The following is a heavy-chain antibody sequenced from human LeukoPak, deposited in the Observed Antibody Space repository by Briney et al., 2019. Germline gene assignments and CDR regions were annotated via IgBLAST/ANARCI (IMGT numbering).Heavy chain of an antibody. CDR2: IKQDGSEK. CDR3: ARDLDHYDFWSGYYKVDYFDY. CDR1: GFTFSSYA. V-gene: IGHV3-7*01. D-gene: IGHD3-3*01. J-gene: IGHJ4*02. Sequence: GGSLRLSCAASGFTFSSYAMSWVRQAPGKGLEWVANIKQDGSEKYYVDSVKGRFTISRDNAKNSLYLQMNSLRAEDTAVYYCARDLDHYDFWSGYYKVDYFDYWGQGTLVTVSS.